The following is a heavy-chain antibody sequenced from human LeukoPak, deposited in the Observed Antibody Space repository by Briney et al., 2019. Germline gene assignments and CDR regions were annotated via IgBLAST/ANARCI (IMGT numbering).Heavy chain of an antibody. Sequence: SETLSLTCTVSGGSISSGIYYWGWIRQPPGKGLEWIGTIYYSGSTYYNPSLKSRVTISVDTSKSQFSLKLSSVTAADTAVYYCARVRDGDYGDYFDYWGQGTLVTVSS. D-gene: IGHD4-17*01. CDR3: ARVRDGDYGDYFDY. J-gene: IGHJ4*02. V-gene: IGHV4-39*07. CDR1: GGSISSGIYY. CDR2: IYYSGST.